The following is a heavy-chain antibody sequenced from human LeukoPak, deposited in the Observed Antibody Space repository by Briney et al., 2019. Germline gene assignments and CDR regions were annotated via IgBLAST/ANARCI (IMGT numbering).Heavy chain of an antibody. J-gene: IGHJ5*02. D-gene: IGHD1/OR15-1a*01. CDR3: VRDRGGTYSGDNLFDP. Sequence: GGSLRLSCAASGFTFSTYEMNWVRQAPGKGLEWLSYIIGDGTTTQYPDSVRDRFTISRDNDKNSLYLQMNSLRADDTAVYYCVRDRGGTYSGDNLFDPWGQGTLVTVSS. CDR1: GFTFSTYE. V-gene: IGHV3-48*03. CDR2: IIGDGTTT.